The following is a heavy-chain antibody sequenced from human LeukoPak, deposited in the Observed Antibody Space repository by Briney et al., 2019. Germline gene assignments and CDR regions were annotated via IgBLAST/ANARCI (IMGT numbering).Heavy chain of an antibody. CDR1: GFTFSRFS. CDR2: TSGTTTNL. Sequence: GGSLRLSCATSGFTFSRFSMGWVRQAPGKGLEWVALTSGTTTNLHYADSVTGRFIVSRDNFRSTLYLHMTSLRADDTALYYCAKEDERSRAPGQAFHLWGQGTMVTVSA. J-gene: IGHJ3*01. D-gene: IGHD1-1*01. V-gene: IGHV3-23*01. CDR3: AKEDERSRAPGQAFHL.